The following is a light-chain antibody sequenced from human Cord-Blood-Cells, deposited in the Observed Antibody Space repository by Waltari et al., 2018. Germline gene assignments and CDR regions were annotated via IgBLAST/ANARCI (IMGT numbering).Light chain of an antibody. CDR2: GAS. Sequence: EIVLTQSPGTLSLSQGERANLSCRASQSVSRSYLAWYQQKPGQAPRLLIYGASSKPTGIPDRFIGSGSGTDFTLTISRLEPEAFAVYYCQQYSSSPPLTFGGGTKVEI. J-gene: IGKJ4*01. CDR1: QSVSRSY. CDR3: QQYSSSPPLT. V-gene: IGKV3-20*01.